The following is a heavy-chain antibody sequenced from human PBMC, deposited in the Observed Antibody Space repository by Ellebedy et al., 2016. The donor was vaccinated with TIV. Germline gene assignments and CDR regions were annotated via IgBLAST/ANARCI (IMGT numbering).Heavy chain of an antibody. CDR3: ARKILFYYGMDV. Sequence: GESLKISCVASGFTFNSYWMQWVRQAPGKGLVWVSGINSDGSSTFYADAVKCRFTVSRDNAKNTLYPQMNSLRAEDTAVYYCARKILFYYGMDVWGQGTTVTVSS. J-gene: IGHJ6*02. CDR1: GFTFNSYW. V-gene: IGHV3-74*01. CDR2: INSDGSST.